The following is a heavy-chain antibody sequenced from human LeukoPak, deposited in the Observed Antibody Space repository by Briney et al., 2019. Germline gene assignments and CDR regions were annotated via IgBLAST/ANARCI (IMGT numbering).Heavy chain of an antibody. V-gene: IGHV1-8*03. J-gene: IGHJ4*02. D-gene: IGHD2-8*01. CDR3: ATGQYATENLFDY. Sequence: ASVKVSCKASGYTFTSYDINWVRQATGQGLEWMGWLNPNSGNTGYAQNFQGRVTITRDTSINTAYMELSSLRSEDTAVYYCATGQYATENLFDYWGQGTLVTVSS. CDR1: GYTFTSYD. CDR2: LNPNSGNT.